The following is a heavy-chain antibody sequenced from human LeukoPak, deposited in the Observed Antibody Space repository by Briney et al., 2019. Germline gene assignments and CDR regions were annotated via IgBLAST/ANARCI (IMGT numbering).Heavy chain of an antibody. J-gene: IGHJ4*02. CDR3: ARDISDDY. V-gene: IGHV3-21*01. CDR1: GFTFSSYT. D-gene: IGHD1-26*01. CDR2: ISSSTYM. Sequence: KPGGSLRLSCAASGFTFSSYTMNWVGQAPGRGLEWVSCISSSTYMLYADSAKGRFTISRDNAKNSLYLQMNSLRAEDTAVYYCARDISDDYWGQATLVTVSS.